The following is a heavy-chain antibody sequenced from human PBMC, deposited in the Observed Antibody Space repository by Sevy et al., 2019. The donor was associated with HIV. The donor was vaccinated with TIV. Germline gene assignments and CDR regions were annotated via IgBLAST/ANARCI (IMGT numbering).Heavy chain of an antibody. CDR2: ISYDGSNK. CDR3: AKDPIICGGELRVGFGDYYYGMDV. D-gene: IGHD3-10*01. CDR1: GFTFSSYG. V-gene: IGHV3-30*18. J-gene: IGHJ6*02. Sequence: GGSLRLSCAASGFTFSSYGMHWVRQAPGKGLEWVAVISYDGSNKYYADSVKGRFTISRDNSENTLYLQMNSLRAEDMAVYYWAKDPIICGGELRVGFGDYYYGMDVWGQGTTVTVSS.